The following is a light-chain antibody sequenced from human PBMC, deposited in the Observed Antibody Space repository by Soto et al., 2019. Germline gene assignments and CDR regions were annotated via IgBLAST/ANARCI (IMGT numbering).Light chain of an antibody. CDR1: QGIIDY. V-gene: IGKV1-27*01. CDR2: AAS. J-gene: IGKJ1*01. Sequence: DIQMTQSPSSLSASVGDTVTITCRASQGIIDYLAWYQQRPGRVPRLLIYAASTLHTGVPSRFSGSGAGTDFTLTISSLQPEDVATYYWQKYDTAPQTFGPGTKVEIK. CDR3: QKYDTAPQT.